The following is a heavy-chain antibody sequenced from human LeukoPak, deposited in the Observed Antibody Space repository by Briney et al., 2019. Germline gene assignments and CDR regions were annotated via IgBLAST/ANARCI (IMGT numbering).Heavy chain of an antibody. Sequence: GESLKISXKGSGYSFTSYWIGWVRQMPGKGLEWMGIIYPGDSDTRYSPSFQGQVTISADKSISTAYLQWSSLKASDTAMYYCSRPLWSGSNWFDPWGQGTLVTVSS. J-gene: IGHJ5*02. CDR3: SRPLWSGSNWFDP. CDR1: GYSFTSYW. V-gene: IGHV5-51*01. D-gene: IGHD3-3*01. CDR2: IYPGDSDT.